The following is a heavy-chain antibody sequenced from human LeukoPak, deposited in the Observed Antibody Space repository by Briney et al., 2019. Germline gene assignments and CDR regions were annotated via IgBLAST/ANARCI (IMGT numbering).Heavy chain of an antibody. V-gene: IGHV1-2*02. D-gene: IGHD3-22*01. CDR3: ARGIAAADDSSGYYYYFDY. Sequence: ASVKVSCKASEYTFTGYYMHWVRQSPGQRREWMRWINPKSGGTNYAQKFQGRVTMTRDTSISTAYMELSRLRSDDTDVYYCARGIAAADDSSGYYYYFDYWGQGTLVTVSS. CDR2: INPKSGGT. J-gene: IGHJ4*02. CDR1: EYTFTGYY.